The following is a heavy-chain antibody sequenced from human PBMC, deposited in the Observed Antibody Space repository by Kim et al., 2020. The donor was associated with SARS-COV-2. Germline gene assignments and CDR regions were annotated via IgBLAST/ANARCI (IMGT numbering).Heavy chain of an antibody. CDR1: GGSISSSGYY. J-gene: IGHJ5*02. CDR2: IYYSGST. D-gene: IGHD2-2*01. CDR3: TRQGSHCSRTSCLFDP. Sequence: SETLSLTCSVSGGSISSSGYYWSWIRQHPGKGLEWIGFIYYSGSTYYNPSLKSRLTLSVDTSKNQFSLKLNSVTAADTAVYYCTRQGSHCSRTSCLFDPWGQGTLVTVSS. V-gene: IGHV4-31*03.